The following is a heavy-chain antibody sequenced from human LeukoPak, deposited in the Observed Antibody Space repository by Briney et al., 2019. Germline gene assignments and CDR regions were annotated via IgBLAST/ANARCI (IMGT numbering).Heavy chain of an antibody. D-gene: IGHD6-13*01. Sequence: ASVKVSCKASGYTFTSHYMHWVRQAPGQGLEWMGIINPSGGSTSYAQKFQGRVTMTRDTSTSTVYMELSSLRSEDTAVYYCARAQDRIAAAGWGWYYFDYWGQGTLVTVSS. V-gene: IGHV1-46*01. CDR3: ARAQDRIAAAGWGWYYFDY. CDR2: INPSGGST. CDR1: GYTFTSHY. J-gene: IGHJ4*02.